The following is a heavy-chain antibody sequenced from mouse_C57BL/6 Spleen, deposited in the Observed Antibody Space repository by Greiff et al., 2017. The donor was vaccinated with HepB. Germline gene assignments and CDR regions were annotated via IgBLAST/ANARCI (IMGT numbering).Heavy chain of an antibody. CDR1: GYTFTSYG. V-gene: IGHV1-81*01. CDR2: IYPRSGHT. D-gene: IGHD2-1*01. J-gene: IGHJ4*01. CDR3: ARSGNYAYAMDY. Sequence: VQLQQSGAELARPGASVKLSCKASGYTFTSYGISWVKQRTGQGLEWIGEIYPRSGHTYYNEKFKGKATLTADKSSSTAYMELRSLTSEDSAVYFCARSGNYAYAMDYWGQGTSVTVSS.